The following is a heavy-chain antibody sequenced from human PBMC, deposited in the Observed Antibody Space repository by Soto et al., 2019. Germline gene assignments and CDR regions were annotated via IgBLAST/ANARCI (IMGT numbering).Heavy chain of an antibody. Sequence: EVQLVESGGGLVQPGASLQLSCAASGLTFSASAMHWVRQASGKGLEWVARIRNKGNSYATAYAASVEGRFTVSRDDSKNMAYLQMNTLKTEDTAVYYCIPAVDTAGLYFDYWGQGMLVTVSS. CDR3: IPAVDTAGLYFDY. CDR1: GLTFSASA. D-gene: IGHD5-18*01. V-gene: IGHV3-73*02. J-gene: IGHJ4*02. CDR2: IRNKGNSYAT.